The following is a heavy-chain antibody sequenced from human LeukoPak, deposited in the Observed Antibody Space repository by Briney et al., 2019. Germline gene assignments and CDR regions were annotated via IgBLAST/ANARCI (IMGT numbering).Heavy chain of an antibody. D-gene: IGHD3-22*01. CDR2: FSRSGPYI. Sequence: SGGSLRLSCAASGFTFSSYTMNWVRQAPGKGLEWVSSFSRSGPYIYYADSVKGRFTISRDDSKSTLYLQMNSLRAEDTAIYYCTRHIRPDISGSDALDVWGHGTMVTVSS. CDR3: TRHIRPDISGSDALDV. J-gene: IGHJ3*01. V-gene: IGHV3-21*04. CDR1: GFTFSSYT.